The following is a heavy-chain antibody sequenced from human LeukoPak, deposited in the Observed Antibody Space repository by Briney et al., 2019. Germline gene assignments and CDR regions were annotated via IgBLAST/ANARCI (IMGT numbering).Heavy chain of an antibody. CDR1: GGSISSSSYY. V-gene: IGHV4-39*07. J-gene: IGHJ5*02. D-gene: IGHD1-1*01. CDR2: IYYSGST. CDR3: ARELNGAFDP. Sequence: PSETLSLTCTVSGGSISSSSYYWGWIRQPPGKGLEWIGSIYYSGSTYYNPSLKSRVTISVDTSKNQFSLKLSSVTAADTAVYYCARELNGAFDPWGQGTLVTVSS.